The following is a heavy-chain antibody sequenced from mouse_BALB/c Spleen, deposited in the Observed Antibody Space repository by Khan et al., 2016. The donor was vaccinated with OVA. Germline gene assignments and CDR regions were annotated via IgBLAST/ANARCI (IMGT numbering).Heavy chain of an antibody. Sequence: QVQLKQSGPGLVAPSQSLSITCTVSGFSLTGYGVNWVRQPPGKGQEWLGMIWGDGSTDYNSALKSRLSISKDNSKSQVFLKMNSLHTDDTARYYCAREIYYDYAYYYAMDYWGQGTAVTVSS. CDR3: AREIYYDYAYYYAMDY. V-gene: IGHV2-6-7*01. D-gene: IGHD2-4*01. CDR2: IWGDGST. J-gene: IGHJ4*01. CDR1: GFSLTGYG.